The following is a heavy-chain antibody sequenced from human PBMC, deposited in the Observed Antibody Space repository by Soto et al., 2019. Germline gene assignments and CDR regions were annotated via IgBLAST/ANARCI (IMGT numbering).Heavy chain of an antibody. CDR2: IIPIFGTA. J-gene: IGHJ6*02. D-gene: IGHD6-19*01. CDR3: ARDLGSVAVAIKNYYYYYGMDV. V-gene: IGHV1-69*13. Sequence: SVKVSCKASGGTFSSYAISWVRQAPGQGLEWMGGIIPIFGTANYAQKFQGRVTITADESTSTAYMELSSLRSEDTAVYYCARDLGSVAVAIKNYYYYYGMDVWGQGTTVTVSS. CDR1: GGTFSSYA.